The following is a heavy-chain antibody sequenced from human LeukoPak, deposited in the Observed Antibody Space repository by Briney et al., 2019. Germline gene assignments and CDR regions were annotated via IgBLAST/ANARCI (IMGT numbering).Heavy chain of an antibody. CDR3: ASTRRDGYPFDY. CDR2: IYYIGST. CDR1: GGSISSYF. D-gene: IGHD5-24*01. V-gene: IGHV4-59*01. Sequence: SEPLSLTCTVSGGSISSYFWTWIRQPPGKGLEWIGYIYYIGSTNYNPSLKSRVTVSVDTSKNQFSLRLSSVTAADTAVYYCASTRRDGYPFDYWGQGTLVTVSS. J-gene: IGHJ4*02.